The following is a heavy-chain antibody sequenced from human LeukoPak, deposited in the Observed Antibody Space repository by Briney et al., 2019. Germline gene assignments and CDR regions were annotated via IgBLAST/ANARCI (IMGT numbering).Heavy chain of an antibody. D-gene: IGHD3/OR15-3a*01. CDR3: ARAFGLTDY. CDR1: GFTFSSYA. V-gene: IGHV3-30-3*01. CDR2: ISYDGSNK. J-gene: IGHJ4*02. Sequence: PGGSLRLSCAASGFTFSSYAMHWVRQAPGKGLEWVAVISYDGSNKYYADSVKGRFTISRDNSKNTLYLQMNSLRDEDTAVYYCARAFGLTDYWGQGTLVTVSS.